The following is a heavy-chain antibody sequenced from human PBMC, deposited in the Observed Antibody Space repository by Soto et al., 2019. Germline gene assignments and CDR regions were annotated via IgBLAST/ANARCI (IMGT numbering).Heavy chain of an antibody. CDR1: GFTFSSYG. V-gene: IGHV3-33*01. D-gene: IGHD2-15*01. CDR3: ARACSGGSCYLDY. CDR2: IWYDGSNK. Sequence: QVQLVESGGGVVQPGRSLRLSCAASGFTFSSYGMHWVRQAPGKGLEWVAVIWYDGSNKYYADSVKGRFTISRDNSKNTLYLQMNSLRAEDTAVYYCARACSGGSCYLDYWGQGTLVTVSS. J-gene: IGHJ4*02.